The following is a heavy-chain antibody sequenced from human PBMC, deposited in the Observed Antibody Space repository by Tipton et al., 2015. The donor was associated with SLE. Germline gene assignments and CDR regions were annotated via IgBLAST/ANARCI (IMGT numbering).Heavy chain of an antibody. D-gene: IGHD3-10*01. V-gene: IGHV3-53*04. Sequence: QLVQSGGGLVQPGGSLRLSCAASGFTVSSNYMSWVRQAPGKGLEWVSVIYSGGSTYYADSVKGRFTISRHNSKNTLYLQMNSLRAEDTAVYYCAREVVTMVRGARDIWGQGTMVTVSS. CDR1: GFTVSSNY. CDR3: AREVVTMVRGARDI. CDR2: IYSGGST. J-gene: IGHJ3*02.